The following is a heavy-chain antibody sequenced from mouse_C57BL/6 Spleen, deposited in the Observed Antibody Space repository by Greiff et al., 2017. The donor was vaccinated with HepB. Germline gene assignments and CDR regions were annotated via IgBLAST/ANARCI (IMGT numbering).Heavy chain of an antibody. D-gene: IGHD1-1*01. J-gene: IGHJ3*01. CDR2: IDPSDSYT. CDR3: ARKGSTRGSAWFAY. V-gene: IGHV1-69*01. CDR1: GYTFTSYW. Sequence: QVQLQQPGAELVMPGASVKLSCKASGYTFTSYWMHWVKQRPGQGLEWIGEIDPSDSYTNYNQKFKGKSTLTVDKSSSTAYIKLSSLTSADSAVYYCARKGSTRGSAWFAYWGQGTLVTVSA.